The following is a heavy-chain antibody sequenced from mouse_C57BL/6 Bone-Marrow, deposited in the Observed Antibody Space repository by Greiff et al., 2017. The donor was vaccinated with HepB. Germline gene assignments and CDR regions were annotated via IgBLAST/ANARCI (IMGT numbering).Heavy chain of an antibody. V-gene: IGHV1-52*01. D-gene: IGHD2-5*01. Sequence: QVQLQQPGAELVRPGSSVKLSCKASGYTFTSYWMHWVKQRPIQGLEWIGNIDPSDSETHYNQKFKDKATLTVDKSSSTAYIQLSSLTSEDSAVYYCAKHPPYDYSNYEGYFDYWGQGTTLTVSS. CDR1: GYTFTSYW. CDR2: IDPSDSET. CDR3: AKHPPYDYSNYEGYFDY. J-gene: IGHJ2*01.